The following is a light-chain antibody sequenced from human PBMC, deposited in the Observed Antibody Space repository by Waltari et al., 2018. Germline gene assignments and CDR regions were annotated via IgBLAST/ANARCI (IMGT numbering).Light chain of an antibody. CDR2: VNSDGSP. J-gene: IGLJ3*02. CDR3: QTGGVGIWV. CDR1: SGHSNYA. V-gene: IGLV4-69*01. Sequence: QLLLTQSPSASASLGASVKLTCTVSSGHSNYAIAWHQQHPHKGPRYLMKVNSDGSPIKGDGIPDRFSGSSSGAERYLTISSLQSEDEADYDCQTGGVGIWVFGGGTKLTVL.